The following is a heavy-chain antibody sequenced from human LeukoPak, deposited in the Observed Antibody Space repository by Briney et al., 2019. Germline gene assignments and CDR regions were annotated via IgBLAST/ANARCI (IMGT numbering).Heavy chain of an antibody. Sequence: ASVKVSCKASGYTFTSYDINWVRQATGQGLEWMGWMNPNSGNTGYAQKFQGRVTITRNTSISTAYMELSSLRSEDTAVYYCARGTFESGYFDYYYYYMDVWGKGTTVTVSS. D-gene: IGHD3-3*01. CDR2: MNPNSGNT. V-gene: IGHV1-8*03. CDR3: ARGTFESGYFDYYYYYMDV. CDR1: GYTFTSYD. J-gene: IGHJ6*03.